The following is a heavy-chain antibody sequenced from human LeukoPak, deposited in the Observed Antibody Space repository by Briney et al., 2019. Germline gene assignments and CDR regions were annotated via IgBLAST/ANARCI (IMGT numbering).Heavy chain of an antibody. CDR2: IYTSGST. CDR1: GGSISSGSYY. CDR3: ARTTYYYGSEVLN. Sequence: SQTLSLTCTVSGGSISSGSYYWSWIRQPAGKGLEWIGRIYTSGSTNYNPSLKSRVTISVDTSKNQFSLKLSSVTAADTAVYYCARTTYYYGSEVLNWGQGTLVTVSS. V-gene: IGHV4-61*02. J-gene: IGHJ4*02. D-gene: IGHD3-10*01.